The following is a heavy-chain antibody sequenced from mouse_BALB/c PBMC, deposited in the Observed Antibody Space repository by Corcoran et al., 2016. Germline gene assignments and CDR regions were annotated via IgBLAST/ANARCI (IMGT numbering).Heavy chain of an antibody. CDR3: ALWYHDY. CDR1: GFNIKDTY. CDR2: IDPANGNT. Sequence: EVQLQQSGAELVKPGASVKLSCTASGFNIKDTYMHWVKQRPEQGLEWIGRIDPANGNTKYDPKFQGKVTITADTSSNTAYLQLSSLTSEDTAVYYGALWYHDYWGQGTTLTVSS. D-gene: IGHD2-1*01. V-gene: IGHV14-3*02. J-gene: IGHJ2*01.